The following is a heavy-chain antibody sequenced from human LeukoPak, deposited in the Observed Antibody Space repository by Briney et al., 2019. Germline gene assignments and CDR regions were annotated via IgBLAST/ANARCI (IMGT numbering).Heavy chain of an antibody. D-gene: IGHD5-24*01. CDR2: INSGSGTI. V-gene: IGHV3-48*02. CDR1: GFTFSSYV. J-gene: IGHJ3*02. Sequence: GGSLRLSCAASGFTFSSYVMRWVRQAPGKGLEWVSYINSGSGTIYYADSVKGRFTISRDNAKNSLYLQMNSLRDEDTAVYYCARPRDGYNYGAFDIWGQGTMVTVSS. CDR3: ARPRDGYNYGAFDI.